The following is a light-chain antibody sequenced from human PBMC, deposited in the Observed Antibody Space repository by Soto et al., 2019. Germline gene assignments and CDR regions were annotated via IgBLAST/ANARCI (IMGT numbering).Light chain of an antibody. J-gene: IGKJ1*01. CDR2: AAS. Sequence: ILLPPSPSSLSASTGDRFTITCRASQGIRNDLGWYQQKPGKAPKLLIYAASTLQSGVPSRFSGSGSGTDFTLTISSLQPEDFATYYCLQHNSYPWTFGQGTKVDIK. CDR1: QGIRND. V-gene: IGKV1-17*01. CDR3: LQHNSYPWT.